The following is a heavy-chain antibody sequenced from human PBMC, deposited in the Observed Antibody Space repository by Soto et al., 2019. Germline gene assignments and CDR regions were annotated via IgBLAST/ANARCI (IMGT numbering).Heavy chain of an antibody. Sequence: GESLKISCKGSGYRFSNYWIGWVRQMPGKGLEWLGNIYPGDSDTRYSPSFQGQVTISADKSIDTAYLQWSSLKASDTAMYYCARGGDSSGYYSPINIWGQGTMVTVSS. D-gene: IGHD3-22*01. CDR1: GYRFSNYW. CDR3: ARGGDSSGYYSPINI. CDR2: IYPGDSDT. J-gene: IGHJ3*02. V-gene: IGHV5-51*01.